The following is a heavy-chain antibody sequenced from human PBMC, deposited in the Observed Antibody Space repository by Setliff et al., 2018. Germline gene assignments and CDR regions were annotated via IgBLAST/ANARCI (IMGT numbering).Heavy chain of an antibody. V-gene: IGHV3-23*01. J-gene: IGHJ6*02. Sequence: GGSLRLSCAASGFTFSNYAMTWVRQAPGKGLEWVSAITVSGNTHYADSVKGRFTISRDNSKNTLSLQMDNLRAEDTAVYYCARGGYNFWSGYPYYYYYYGMDVWGQGTTVTVSS. D-gene: IGHD3-3*01. CDR1: GFTFSNYA. CDR3: ARGGYNFWSGYPYYYYYYGMDV. CDR2: ITVSGNT.